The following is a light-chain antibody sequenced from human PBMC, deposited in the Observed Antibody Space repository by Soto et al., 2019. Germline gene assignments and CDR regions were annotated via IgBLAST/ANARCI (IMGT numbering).Light chain of an antibody. CDR2: KAS. CDR1: QSISSW. V-gene: IGKV1-5*03. Sequence: DILMTQSPSTLYASVGDRVTITCRASQSISSWLAWYQQKPGKAPKLLIYKASSLESGVPSRFSGSGSGTNLTPTISSMQPDDFSTYYCQQYNSYSPWTFGQGTKVEIK. CDR3: QQYNSYSPWT. J-gene: IGKJ1*01.